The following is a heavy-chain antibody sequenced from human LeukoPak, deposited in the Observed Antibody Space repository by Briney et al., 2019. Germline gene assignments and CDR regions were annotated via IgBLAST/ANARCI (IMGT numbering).Heavy chain of an antibody. D-gene: IGHD1-26*01. CDR1: GFTFSSYA. J-gene: IGHJ1*01. Sequence: TGGSLRLSCVASGFTFSSYAMSWVRQAPGKGLEWVSAISGSGVTTHYAGSVKGRFSISRDNSKNILYLQMNSLRAEDTALYYCAKKVVVGATSPYSDFQDWGQGTLVTVSS. CDR3: AKKVVVGATSPYSDFQD. CDR2: ISGSGVTT. V-gene: IGHV3-23*01.